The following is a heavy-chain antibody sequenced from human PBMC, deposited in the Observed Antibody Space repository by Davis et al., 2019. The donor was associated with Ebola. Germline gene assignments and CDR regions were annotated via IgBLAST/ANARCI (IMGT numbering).Heavy chain of an antibody. V-gene: IGHV3-30*18. J-gene: IGHJ4*02. CDR2: ISYDGSNK. CDR1: GFTFSSYG. D-gene: IGHD4-17*01. Sequence: GESLKISCAASGFTFSSYGMHWVRQAPGKGLEWVAVISYDGSNKYYADSVKGRFTISRDNSKNTLYLQMNSLRAEDTAVYYCAKEDYGDAYYFDYWGQGTLVTVSS. CDR3: AKEDYGDAYYFDY.